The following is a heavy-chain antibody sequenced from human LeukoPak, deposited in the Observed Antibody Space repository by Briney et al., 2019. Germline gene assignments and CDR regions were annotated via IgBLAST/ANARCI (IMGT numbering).Heavy chain of an antibody. D-gene: IGHD3-10*02. J-gene: IGHJ6*04. CDR3: AELGITMIGGV. Sequence: PGGSLRLSCAASGFTFSSYWMHWVRQAPGKGLVWVSRIKSDGSITNYADSVKGRFTISRDNAKNTLHLQMNSLRAEDTAVYYCAELGITMIGGVWGKGTTVTISS. V-gene: IGHV3-74*01. CDR1: GFTFSSYW. CDR2: IKSDGSIT.